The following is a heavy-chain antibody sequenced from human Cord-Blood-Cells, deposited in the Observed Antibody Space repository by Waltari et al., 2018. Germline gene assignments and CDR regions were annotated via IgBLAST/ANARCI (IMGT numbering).Heavy chain of an antibody. J-gene: IGHJ6*02. CDR1: GYTFTGYY. CDR2: INPNSGGT. D-gene: IGHD7-27*01. CDR3: ARVAPANKTGDYYYYYGMDV. V-gene: IGHV1-2*04. Sequence: QVQLVQSGAEVKKPGASVKVSCKASGYTFTGYYMHWVRQAPGQGLEWMGWINPNSGGTNYAQKLQGWVTMTRDTSISIAYMELSRLRSDDTAVYYCARVAPANKTGDYYYYYGMDVWGQGTTVTVSS.